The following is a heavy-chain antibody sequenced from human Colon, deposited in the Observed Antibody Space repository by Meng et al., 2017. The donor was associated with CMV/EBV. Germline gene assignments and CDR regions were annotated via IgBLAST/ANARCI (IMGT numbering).Heavy chain of an antibody. V-gene: IGHV5-51*01. Sequence: GGSLRLSCEGSGYTFTTYWVGWVRQKPGKELEWMGIIFPGDSDTMLGPSFQGQVTLSVDKSISTAYLQWSSLKASDTAMYYCARALIVGASAGGNDYWGQGTLVTVSS. CDR1: GYTFTTYW. CDR2: IFPGDSDT. D-gene: IGHD1-26*01. CDR3: ARALIVGASAGGNDY. J-gene: IGHJ4*02.